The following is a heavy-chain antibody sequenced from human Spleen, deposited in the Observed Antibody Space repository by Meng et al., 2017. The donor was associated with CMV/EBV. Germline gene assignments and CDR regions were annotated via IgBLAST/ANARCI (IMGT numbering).Heavy chain of an antibody. Sequence: ETLSLTCAASGFTFSGFWMHWVRQTPGKGLVWVSRIDGGGSSIAFADSVQGRFTISRDNAKNTLYLQMNSLRAEDTAVYYCARKLELPDYYYYGMDVWGQGTTVTVSS. D-gene: IGHD1-7*01. J-gene: IGHJ6*02. CDR1: GFTFSGFW. CDR2: IDGGGSSI. CDR3: ARKLELPDYYYYGMDV. V-gene: IGHV3-74*01.